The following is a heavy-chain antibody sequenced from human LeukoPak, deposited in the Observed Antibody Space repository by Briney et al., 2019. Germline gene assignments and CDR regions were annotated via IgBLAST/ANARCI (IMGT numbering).Heavy chain of an antibody. V-gene: IGHV4-39*01. J-gene: IGHJ3*02. CDR1: GGSFSGYY. D-gene: IGHD3-22*01. CDR2: IYYSGST. CDR3: ARPYYYYDSSGMIPDAFDI. Sequence: SETLSLTCAVYGGSFSGYYWGWIRQPPGKGLEWIGSIYYSGSTYYNPSLKSRVTISVDTSKNQFSLKLSSVTAADTAVYYCARPYYYYDSSGMIPDAFDIWGQGTMVTVPS.